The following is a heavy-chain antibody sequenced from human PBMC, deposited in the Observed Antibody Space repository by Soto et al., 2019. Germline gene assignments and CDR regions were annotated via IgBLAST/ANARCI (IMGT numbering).Heavy chain of an antibody. V-gene: IGHV4-4*02. D-gene: IGHD3-10*01. CDR2: IYHSGST. CDR3: ARGFGGDHLLWFGEFNHYGMDV. CDR1: GGSISSSNW. J-gene: IGHJ6*02. Sequence: SETLSLTCAVSGGSISSSNWWSWVRQPPGKGLEWIGEIYHSGSTNYNPYLKSRVTISVDKSKNQFSLKLSSVTATNTAVYYCARGFGGDHLLWFGEFNHYGMDVWGQGTTVTVSS.